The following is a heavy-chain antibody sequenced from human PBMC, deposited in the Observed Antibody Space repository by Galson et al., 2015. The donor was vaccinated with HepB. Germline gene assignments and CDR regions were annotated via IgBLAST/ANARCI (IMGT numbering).Heavy chain of an antibody. CDR3: ARKNILTGYVDY. Sequence: ETLSLTCTVSGGSISSNNHYWDWIRQPPGKGLEWIGSIYYSGSTYYNPSLKSRGTLSVDTSKNQFSLKLSSVTAVDTAVYYCARKNILTGYVDYWGQGTLVTVSS. D-gene: IGHD3-9*01. J-gene: IGHJ4*02. V-gene: IGHV4-39*07. CDR2: IYYSGST. CDR1: GGSISSNNHY.